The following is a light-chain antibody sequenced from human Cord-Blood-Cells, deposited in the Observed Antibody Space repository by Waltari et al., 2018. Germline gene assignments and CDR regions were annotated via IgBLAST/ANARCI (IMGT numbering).Light chain of an antibody. J-gene: IGKJ1*01. CDR1: HSISSY. CDR3: QPSYSAPRT. CDR2: AAS. V-gene: IGKV1-39*01. Sequence: DIQMPQSPSSLSASVGDRVTITCRASHSISSYLNLYQQKPGKAPELLIYAASSLQSEVPSRFSGSGAGDDVTLTIQSQQRGDCATYCCQPSYSAPRTFGQGTTVEMK.